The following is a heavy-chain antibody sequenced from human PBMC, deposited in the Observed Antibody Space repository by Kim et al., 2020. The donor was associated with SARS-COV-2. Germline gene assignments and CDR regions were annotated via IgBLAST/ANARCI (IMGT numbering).Heavy chain of an antibody. CDR2: INPNSGGT. Sequence: ASVKVSCKASGYTFTGYYMHWVRQAPGQGLEWMGWINPNSGGTNYAQKFQGWVTMTRDTSISTAYMELSRLRSDDTAVYYCARALVYGDYVYDYWGQGTLVTVSS. D-gene: IGHD4-17*01. CDR3: ARALVYGDYVYDY. J-gene: IGHJ4*02. CDR1: GYTFTGYY. V-gene: IGHV1-2*04.